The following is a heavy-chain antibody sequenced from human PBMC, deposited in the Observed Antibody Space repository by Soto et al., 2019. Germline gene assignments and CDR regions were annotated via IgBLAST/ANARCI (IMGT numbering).Heavy chain of an antibody. D-gene: IGHD3-22*01. CDR2: ISAYNGNT. Sequence: GASVKVSCKASGYTFTSYGISWVRQAPGQGLEWMGWISAYNGNTNYAQKLQGRVTMTTDTSTSTAYMELRSLRSDDTAVYYCARDPPSSGYYSPYYYWGQGTLVTVSS. CDR3: ARDPPSSGYYSPYYY. V-gene: IGHV1-18*01. CDR1: GYTFTSYG. J-gene: IGHJ4*02.